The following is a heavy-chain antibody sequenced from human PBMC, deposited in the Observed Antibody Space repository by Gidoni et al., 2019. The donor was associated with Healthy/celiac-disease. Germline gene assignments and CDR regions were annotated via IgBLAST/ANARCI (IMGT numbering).Heavy chain of an antibody. V-gene: IGHV6-1*01. J-gene: IGHJ5*02. CDR3: AREGFIAVAAGGASCEFDP. Sequence: QVQLQQSGPGLVKPSQTLSLTCAISGDSVSSNSAAWNWIRQSPSRGLEWLGRTYYRSKWYNDYAVSVKSRITINPDTSKNQFSLQLNSVTPEDTAVYYCAREGFIAVAAGGASCEFDPWGQGTLVTVSS. CDR2: TYYRSKWYN. D-gene: IGHD6-19*01. CDR1: GDSVSSNSAA.